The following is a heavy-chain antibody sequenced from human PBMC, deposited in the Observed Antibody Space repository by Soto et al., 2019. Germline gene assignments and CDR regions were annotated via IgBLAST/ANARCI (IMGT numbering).Heavy chain of an antibody. V-gene: IGHV3-7*03. J-gene: IGHJ4*02. CDR2: IKQDGSEK. Sequence: GGSLRLSCAASGFTFSSYWMSWVRQAPGKGLEWVANIKQDGSEKYYVESVKGRFTISRDNAKNSLFLQMNSLRVEVTGLYFCARGYYFGSVGFFGYWGQGTLVTVSS. D-gene: IGHD3-10*01. CDR3: ARGYYFGSVGFFGY. CDR1: GFTFSSYW.